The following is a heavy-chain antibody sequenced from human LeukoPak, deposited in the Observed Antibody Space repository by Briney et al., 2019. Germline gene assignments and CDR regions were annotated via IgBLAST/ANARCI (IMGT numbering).Heavy chain of an antibody. Sequence: GGSLRLSCAASGFTLSDHYMDWVRQAPGKGLEWVGRTRNKVNSYTTEYAASVKGRFTISRDDSENSLYLQMNSLITEDTAVYYCARSMTTRDFDLWGRGTLVTVSS. V-gene: IGHV3-72*01. CDR3: ARSMTTRDFDL. D-gene: IGHD4-11*01. CDR2: TRNKVNSYTT. CDR1: GFTLSDHY. J-gene: IGHJ2*01.